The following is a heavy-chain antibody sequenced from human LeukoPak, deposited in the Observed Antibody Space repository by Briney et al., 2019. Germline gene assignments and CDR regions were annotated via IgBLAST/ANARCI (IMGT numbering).Heavy chain of an antibody. J-gene: IGHJ6*03. CDR2: INPSGST. V-gene: IGHV4-34*01. D-gene: IGHD3-22*01. Sequence: SEPLSLTCAVYGGSFSGYHWTWIRQSPGKGLEWIGDINPSGSTYYNPSLKSRLTISVDTSKNQFSLKLRSVTAADTAVYYCARGRHDITMIVVVMTSVSYYLDVWGKGTTVTVS. CDR1: GGSFSGYH. CDR3: ARGRHDITMIVVVMTSVSYYLDV.